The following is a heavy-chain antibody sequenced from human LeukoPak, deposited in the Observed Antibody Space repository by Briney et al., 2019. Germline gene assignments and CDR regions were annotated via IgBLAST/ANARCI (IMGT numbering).Heavy chain of an antibody. V-gene: IGHV4-39*07. D-gene: IGHD5-24*01. J-gene: IGHJ4*02. CDR1: GDSISSSSSY. Sequence: KPSETLSLTCTVSGDSISSSSSYWGWIRQPPGEGLEWIGSVYYSGSTYYNPSLKSRVTISVDTSKNQFSLKLSSVTAADTAVYYCARGGMATIRFYDYWGQGTLVTVSS. CDR3: ARGGMATIRFYDY. CDR2: VYYSGST.